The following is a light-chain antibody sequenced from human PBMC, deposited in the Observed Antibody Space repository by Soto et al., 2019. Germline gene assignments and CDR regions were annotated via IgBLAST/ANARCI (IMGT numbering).Light chain of an antibody. CDR1: QSISRY. CDR2: AAS. Sequence: FKIAQSSTSLSASVGERDTISCRASQSISRYLNWYQQRPGKAPTLLMYAASSLQSGVPSRFSGSGSGTDFTLTISGLQPEDFGTYYCQQTYSSLWTFGPGTKVHIK. CDR3: QQTYSSLWT. V-gene: IGKV1-39*01. J-gene: IGKJ1*01.